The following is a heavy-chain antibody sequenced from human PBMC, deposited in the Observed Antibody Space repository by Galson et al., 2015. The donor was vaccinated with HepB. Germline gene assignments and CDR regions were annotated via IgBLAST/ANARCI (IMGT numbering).Heavy chain of an antibody. Sequence: SLRLSCATSGFTFGDYAMSWFRQAPGKGLEWVGFIRLKGYGGTAEYAASVKARFSISRDESESIAYLQMDSLKTDDTAVYYCTRESGGDSDYWGQGTLVTVSS. CDR2: IRLKGYGGTA. D-gene: IGHD2-21*01. V-gene: IGHV3-49*03. CDR1: GFTFGDYA. CDR3: TRESGGDSDY. J-gene: IGHJ4*02.